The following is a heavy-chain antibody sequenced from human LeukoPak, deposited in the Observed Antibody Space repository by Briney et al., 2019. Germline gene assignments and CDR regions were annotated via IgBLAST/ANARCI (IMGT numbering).Heavy chain of an antibody. J-gene: IGHJ4*02. Sequence: ASVKVSCKASGGTFSSYAISWVRQAPAPGLGSMGGIIPIFGTANYAQKFQGRVTITTDEPTSTAYMELSSLRSEDTAVYYCARDPGIAVAGTDVFDYWGQGTLVTVSS. CDR2: IIPIFGTA. CDR1: GGTFSSYA. D-gene: IGHD6-19*01. CDR3: ARDPGIAVAGTDVFDY. V-gene: IGHV1-69*05.